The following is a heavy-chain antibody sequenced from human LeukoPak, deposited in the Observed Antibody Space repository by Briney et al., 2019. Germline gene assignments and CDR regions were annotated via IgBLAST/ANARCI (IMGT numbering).Heavy chain of an antibody. V-gene: IGHV3-48*01. D-gene: IGHD1-14*01. CDR3: ATQTVAGGY. J-gene: IGHJ4*02. CDR2: ISSSSSTI. CDR1: GFAFSTYS. Sequence: GGSLRLSCAASGFAFSTYSMNWVRQSPGKGLEWLSYISSSSSTIYYADSAKGRFTISRDNAKNSLYLQMNSLRAEDTAVYYCATQTVAGGYWGQGTLVTVSS.